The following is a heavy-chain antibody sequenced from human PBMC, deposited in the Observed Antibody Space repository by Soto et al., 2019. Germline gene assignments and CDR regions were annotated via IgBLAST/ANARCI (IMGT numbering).Heavy chain of an antibody. D-gene: IGHD2-2*01. V-gene: IGHV3-33*01. CDR3: ARDAVPAALQYYFDY. CDR1: GFTFSSYG. CDR2: IWYDGSNK. Sequence: QVQLVESGGGVVQPGRSLRLSCAASGFTFSSYGMHWVRQAPGKGLEWVAVIWYDGSNKYYADSVKGRFTISRDNSKNTLYLQMNSLRAEDTAVYYCARDAVPAALQYYFDYWGQGTLVTVSS. J-gene: IGHJ4*02.